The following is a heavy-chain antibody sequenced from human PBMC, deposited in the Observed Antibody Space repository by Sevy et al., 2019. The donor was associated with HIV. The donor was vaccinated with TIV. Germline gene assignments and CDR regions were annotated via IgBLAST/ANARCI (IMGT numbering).Heavy chain of an antibody. Sequence: ASVTVSCKASGGTFSSYAISWVRQAPGQGLEWMGGIIPIFGTANYAQKFQGRVTITADESTSTAYMELSSLRSEDTAVYYCARVGAYCSSTSCQYPRSYYYYGMDVWGQGTTVTVSS. CDR2: IIPIFGTA. CDR3: ARVGAYCSSTSCQYPRSYYYYGMDV. J-gene: IGHJ6*02. D-gene: IGHD2-2*01. CDR1: GGTFSSYA. V-gene: IGHV1-69*13.